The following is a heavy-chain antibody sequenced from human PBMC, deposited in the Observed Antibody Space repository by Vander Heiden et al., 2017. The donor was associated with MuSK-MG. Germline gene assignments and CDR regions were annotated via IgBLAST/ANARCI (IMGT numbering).Heavy chain of an antibody. CDR3: ASYGDYGVDLFDY. Sequence: QVQLVQSVAAVKKPGASVRVSCKASGGTFSSYAINWGRQAPGQGLGWMGRIIPILGIPNYAQKFQGRVTITADKSTSTAYMELSSLRSEDTAVYYCASYGDYGVDLFDYWGQGTLVTVTS. J-gene: IGHJ4*02. V-gene: IGHV1-69*04. CDR1: GGTFSSYA. D-gene: IGHD4-17*01. CDR2: IIPILGIP.